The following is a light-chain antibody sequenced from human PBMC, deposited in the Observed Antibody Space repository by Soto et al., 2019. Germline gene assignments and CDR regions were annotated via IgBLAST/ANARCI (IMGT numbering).Light chain of an antibody. J-gene: IGLJ3*02. Sequence: QSVLTQPRSVSGSPGQSVTISCTGTSSDVGGYNYVSWYQQHPGKDPKLMIYDVSKRPSGVPDRFSGSKSGNTASLAISGLQAEDEADYDCCSYAGSYTWVFGGGTKVTVL. CDR1: SSDVGGYNY. CDR3: CSYAGSYTWV. CDR2: DVS. V-gene: IGLV2-11*01.